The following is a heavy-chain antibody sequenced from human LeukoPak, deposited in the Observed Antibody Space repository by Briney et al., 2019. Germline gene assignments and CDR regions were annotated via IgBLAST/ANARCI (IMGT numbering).Heavy chain of an antibody. CDR3: ARQAWLLDY. CDR2: IYYSGST. D-gene: IGHD5-12*01. CDR1: GGSINNYY. Sequence: PSETLSLTCTVSGGSINNYYWTWIGQPPGRGLEWIGHIYYSGSTYYNPSLKSRVTISVDTSKNQFTLKLSSVTAADTAVYYCARQAWLLDYWGQGTLVTVAS. V-gene: IGHV4-59*08. J-gene: IGHJ4*02.